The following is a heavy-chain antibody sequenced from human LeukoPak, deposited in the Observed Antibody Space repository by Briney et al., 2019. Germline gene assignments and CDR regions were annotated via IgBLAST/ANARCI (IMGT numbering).Heavy chain of an antibody. CDR2: ISGSGGST. CDR3: AKAKGAIVATTLDY. J-gene: IGHJ4*02. CDR1: GFTFSTYA. Sequence: PGGSLRLSCAASGFTFSTYAISWVRQAPGKGLEWVSAISGSGGSTYYADSVKGRFTISRDNSKNTLYLQMNSLRAEDTAVYYCAKAKGAIVATTLDYWGQGTLVTVSS. D-gene: IGHD5-12*01. V-gene: IGHV3-23*01.